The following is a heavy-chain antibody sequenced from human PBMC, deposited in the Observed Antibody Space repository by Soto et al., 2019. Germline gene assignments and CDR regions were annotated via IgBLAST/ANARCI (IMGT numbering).Heavy chain of an antibody. D-gene: IGHD5-18*01. CDR1: GGSVSSGSYY. Sequence: SETLSLTCTVSGGSVSSGSYYWSWIRQPPGKGLEWIGEINHSGSTNYNPSLKSRVTISVDTSKNQFSLKLSSVTAADTAVYYCARGRLRRGWFDPWGQGTLVTVSS. CDR2: INHSGST. J-gene: IGHJ5*02. V-gene: IGHV4-39*07. CDR3: ARGRLRRGWFDP.